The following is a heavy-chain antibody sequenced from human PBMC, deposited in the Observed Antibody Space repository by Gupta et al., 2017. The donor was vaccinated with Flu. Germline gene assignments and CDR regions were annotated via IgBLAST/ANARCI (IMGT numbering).Heavy chain of an antibody. CDR3: ARDPGWLQHVH. CDR2: IKQDGSTI. D-gene: IGHD5-24*01. Sequence: EVRPVESGGGLVQPGGSLRLSCVVSEFIFRNYWMSWFRQAPGKGLEWVGNIKQDGSTINYADSVKGRFTISRDNAKNSLYLQIDSLRAEDTAVYYCARDPGWLQHVHWGQGTLVTVSS. J-gene: IGHJ4*02. V-gene: IGHV3-7*01. CDR1: EFIFRNYW.